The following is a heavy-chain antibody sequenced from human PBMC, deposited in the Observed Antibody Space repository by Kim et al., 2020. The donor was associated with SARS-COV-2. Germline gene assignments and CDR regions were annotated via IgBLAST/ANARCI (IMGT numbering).Heavy chain of an antibody. CDR3: AKSLVAGDSIFDY. J-gene: IGHJ4*02. V-gene: IGHV3-23*01. Sequence: HYPDSVKGRLPISRDNSKHTLYLQMNSLRAEDTAIYCCAKSLVAGDSIFDYWGQGALVTVSS. D-gene: IGHD2-2*01.